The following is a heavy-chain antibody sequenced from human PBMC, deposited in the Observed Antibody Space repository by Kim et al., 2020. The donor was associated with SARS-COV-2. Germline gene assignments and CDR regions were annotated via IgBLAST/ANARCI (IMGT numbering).Heavy chain of an antibody. CDR2: IYYSGNS. D-gene: IGHD3-10*01. Sequence: SETLSLTCTVSGGSISRYYWSWIRQPPGKGLEWMGNIYYSGNSNYNPSLKSRVTISVDTSKNQFSLKLSSVTAADTAVYYCARDRGDDTGNRYYSYVKDV. J-gene: IGHJ6*01. CDR1: GGSISRYY. V-gene: IGHV4-59*13. CDR3: ARDRGDDTGNRYYSYVKDV.